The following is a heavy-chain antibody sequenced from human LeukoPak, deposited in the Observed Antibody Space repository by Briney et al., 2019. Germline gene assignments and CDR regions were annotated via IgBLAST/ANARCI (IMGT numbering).Heavy chain of an antibody. J-gene: IGHJ6*03. D-gene: IGHD3-3*01. CDR2: IKWNGGST. Sequence: PGGSLRLSCAASGFSFDDYGMSWFRQAPGKGLEWVSGIKWNGGSTGYADSVKGRFTISRDNAKNSLYLQMNSLRAEDTALYYCARDRTAFGVVVHYYMDVWGKGTTVTVSS. V-gene: IGHV3-20*04. CDR1: GFSFDDYG. CDR3: ARDRTAFGVVVHYYMDV.